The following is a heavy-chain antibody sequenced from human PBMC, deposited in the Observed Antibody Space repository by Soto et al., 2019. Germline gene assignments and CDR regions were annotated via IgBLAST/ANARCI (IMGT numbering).Heavy chain of an antibody. CDR3: AGERWLQDYNWFDP. Sequence: NPSETLSLTCTVSGGSISSGDYYWSWIRQPPGKGLEWIGYIYYSGSTYYNPSLKSRVTISVDTSKNQFSLKLSSVTAADTAVYYCAGERWLQDYNWFDPWGQGTLVTVSS. CDR2: IYYSGST. CDR1: GGSISSGDYY. J-gene: IGHJ5*02. V-gene: IGHV4-30-4*01. D-gene: IGHD5-12*01.